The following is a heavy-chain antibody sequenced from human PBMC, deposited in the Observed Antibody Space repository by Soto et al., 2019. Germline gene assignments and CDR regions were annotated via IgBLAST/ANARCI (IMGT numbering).Heavy chain of an antibody. J-gene: IGHJ6*02. Sequence: QVQLVQSGAEEKKPGASVKVSCKASGYTFTSYAIHWVRQAPGQRLEWMGWINAGNGNTKYSQKFQGRVTITRDTSASTAYMDLSSLRSEDTSVYDCASSRIHREPYGMDVWGQGTTVTVSS. V-gene: IGHV1-3*05. CDR3: ASSRIHREPYGMDV. CDR2: INAGNGNT. CDR1: GYTFTSYA. D-gene: IGHD1-1*01.